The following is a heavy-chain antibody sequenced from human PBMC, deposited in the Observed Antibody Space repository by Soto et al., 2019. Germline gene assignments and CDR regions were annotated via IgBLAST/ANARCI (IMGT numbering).Heavy chain of an antibody. CDR3: ARDQGGNCGACYYGMDV. Sequence: ASVKVACKASGYTFTGYYMHRVRQAPGQGLEWMGWINPNSGGTNYAQKFQGWVTMTRDTSISTAYMELSRLRSDDTAVYYCARDQGGNCGACYYGMDVWGQGTTVTVSS. J-gene: IGHJ6*02. CDR1: GYTFTGYY. V-gene: IGHV1-2*04. CDR2: INPNSGGT. D-gene: IGHD7-27*01.